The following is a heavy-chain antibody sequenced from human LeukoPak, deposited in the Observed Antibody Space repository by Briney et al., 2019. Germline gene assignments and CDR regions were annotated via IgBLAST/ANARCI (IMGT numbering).Heavy chain of an antibody. V-gene: IGHV3-74*01. CDR2: IASDGST. CDR3: IGSGGWPGY. CDR1: GFTFSNYW. Sequence: GGSLRLSCAASGFTFSNYWMHWVRQAPGKGLVWFSRIASDGSTVYADSVKGRFTISRDNAKDTVYLQMNSLRVEDTAVYYCIGSGGWPGYWGQGTLVTVSS. D-gene: IGHD1-26*01. J-gene: IGHJ4*02.